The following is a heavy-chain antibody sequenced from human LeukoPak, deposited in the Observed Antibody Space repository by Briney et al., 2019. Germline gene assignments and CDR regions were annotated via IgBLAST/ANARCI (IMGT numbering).Heavy chain of an antibody. V-gene: IGHV1-18*01. D-gene: IGHD3-22*01. Sequence: VASVKVSCKASGYTFTSYGISWVRQAPGQGLEWMGWISAYNGNTNYAQKLQGRVTMTTDTSTSTAYVELRSLRSDDTAVYYCARDAEYYYDSSGYYDYWGQGTLVTVSS. CDR3: ARDAEYYYDSSGYYDY. CDR2: ISAYNGNT. CDR1: GYTFTSYG. J-gene: IGHJ4*02.